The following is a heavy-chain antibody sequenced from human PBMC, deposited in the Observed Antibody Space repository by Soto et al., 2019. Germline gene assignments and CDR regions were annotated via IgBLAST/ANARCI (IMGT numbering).Heavy chain of an antibody. V-gene: IGHV1-18*01. Sequence: QVQLVQSGAEVKKPGASVKVSCKASGYTFTSYGISWVRQAPGQGLEWMGWISAYNGNTNYAQKLQGRVTMTTDTSTSAAYMELRSLRSDDTAVYYCASQRHNWNSVRQQMVYYGMDVWGHGTTVTVSS. J-gene: IGHJ6*02. D-gene: IGHD1-7*01. CDR1: GYTFTSYG. CDR2: ISAYNGNT. CDR3: ASQRHNWNSVRQQMVYYGMDV.